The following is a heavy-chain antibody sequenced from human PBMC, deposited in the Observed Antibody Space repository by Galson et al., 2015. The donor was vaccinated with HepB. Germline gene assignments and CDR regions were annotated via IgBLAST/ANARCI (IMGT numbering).Heavy chain of an antibody. CDR1: GFSFRTYD. V-gene: IGHV3-13*01. J-gene: IGHJ3*01. Sequence: SLRLSCAASGFSFRTYDMHWIRQGSGKRLEWISGTGAAGDSYYSDSVKGRFTISRDNTKNSMFPQMNNLRAADTAIYYRARGGNYYDSSGADAFDFWGQGTVVIVSS. CDR2: TGAAGDS. CDR3: ARGGNYYDSSGADAFDF. D-gene: IGHD3-22*01.